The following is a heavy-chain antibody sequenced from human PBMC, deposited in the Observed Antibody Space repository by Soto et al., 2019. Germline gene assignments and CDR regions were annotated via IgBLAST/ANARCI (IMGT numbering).Heavy chain of an antibody. V-gene: IGHV1-3*01. Sequence: ASVKVSCKASGYTFTSYAMHWVRQAPGQRLEWMGWINAGNGNTKYSQKFQGRVTITRDTSASTAYMELSSLRSEDTAVYYCARDHVGRDIVATIDYWGQGTLVTVSS. J-gene: IGHJ4*02. CDR1: GYTFTSYA. CDR3: ARDHVGRDIVATIDY. CDR2: INAGNGNT. D-gene: IGHD5-12*01.